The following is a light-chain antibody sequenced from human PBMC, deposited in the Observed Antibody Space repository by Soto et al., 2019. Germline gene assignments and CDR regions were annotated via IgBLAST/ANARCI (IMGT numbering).Light chain of an antibody. CDR2: SHN. J-gene: IGLJ3*02. CDR1: SSNIGSNY. CDR3: ASWDDSLRGWV. Sequence: QSVLTQPPSASGTPGQWVTISCSGSSSNIGSNYVYWYQQLPGTAPKLLIYSHNQRPSGVPDRVSGSRSGTSASLAISGLRSEDEADYYCASWDDSLRGWVFGGGTKVTVL. V-gene: IGLV1-47*02.